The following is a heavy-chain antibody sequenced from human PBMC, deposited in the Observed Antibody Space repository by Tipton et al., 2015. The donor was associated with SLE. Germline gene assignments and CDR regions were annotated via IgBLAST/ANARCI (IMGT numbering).Heavy chain of an antibody. D-gene: IGHD3-9*01. CDR3: ASRPKNYDVLTGSGWYFDL. J-gene: IGHJ2*01. Sequence: GLVKPSETLSLTCTVSGGSISSYYWSWIRQPPGKGLEWIGYIYTSESTNYNPSLKSRVTIAVDTSKNQLSLKLSSVTAADTAVYYCASRPKNYDVLTGSGWYFDLWGRGTLVTVSS. V-gene: IGHV4-4*09. CDR2: IYTSEST. CDR1: GGSISSYY.